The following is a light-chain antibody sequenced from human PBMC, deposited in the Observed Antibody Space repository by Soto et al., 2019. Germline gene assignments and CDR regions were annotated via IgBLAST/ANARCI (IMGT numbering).Light chain of an antibody. J-gene: IGKJ3*01. CDR2: AAS. CDR1: QSVGRN. V-gene: IGKV3-15*01. CDR3: QEYSKWNVFT. Sequence: EIVVTQSPGILSVSPGDRATLSCRASQSVGRNLPWYQQKPGQAPTLLIYAASTRATGLPARFSGSGSATDCPLTVSRTQSEDFAVYYCQEYSKWNVFTFRPGTRVDIK.